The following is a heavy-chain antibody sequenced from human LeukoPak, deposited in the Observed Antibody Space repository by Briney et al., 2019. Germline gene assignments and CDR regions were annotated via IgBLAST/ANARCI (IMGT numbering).Heavy chain of an antibody. J-gene: IGHJ4*02. CDR2: INPNSGGT. CDR1: GYTFTDYY. CDR3: ARYGAWGSYRLHDF. D-gene: IGHD3-16*02. V-gene: IGHV1-2*02. Sequence: GASVKVSCKASGYTFTDYYIHWVRQAPGQGLEWMGWINPNSGGTNYAQKFQGRVTMTRDTSISTAYMELTNLISDDTAVYYCARYGAWGSYRLHDFWGQGTLVTVSS.